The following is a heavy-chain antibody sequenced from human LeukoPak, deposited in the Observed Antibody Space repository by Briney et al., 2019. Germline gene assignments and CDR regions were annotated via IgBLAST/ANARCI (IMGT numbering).Heavy chain of an antibody. D-gene: IGHD5-18*01. V-gene: IGHV3-21*03. CDR3: AMGYSYECYYAMDV. J-gene: IGHJ6*04. CDR2: IRSSRSYI. Sequence: GGSLRLSCAASGVTFSSYSMNWVRQAPGKGLEWVSSIRSSRSYIYYADSVKGRFTISRDNAKNSLYLQMTSLRAEDTAVYYCAMGYSYECYYAMDVWGEGATVTVSS. CDR1: GVTFSSYS.